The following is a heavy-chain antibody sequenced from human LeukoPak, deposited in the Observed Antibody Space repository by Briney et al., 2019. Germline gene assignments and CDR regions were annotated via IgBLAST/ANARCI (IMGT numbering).Heavy chain of an antibody. Sequence: PGRSLRLSCAASGFTFSSYGMHWVRQAPGKGLEWVAVISDDGSNKDYADSVKGRFTISRDNSRHTLYLQMNSLTAEDTALYFCAKGPGYRSTWYRGPFDNWGQGILVTVSS. CDR3: AKGPGYRSTWYRGPFDN. D-gene: IGHD6-13*01. V-gene: IGHV3-30*18. CDR2: ISDDGSNK. CDR1: GFTFSSYG. J-gene: IGHJ4*02.